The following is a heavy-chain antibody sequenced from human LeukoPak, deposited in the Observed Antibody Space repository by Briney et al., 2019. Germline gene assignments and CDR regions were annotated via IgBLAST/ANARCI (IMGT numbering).Heavy chain of an antibody. V-gene: IGHV3-74*01. CDR2: IDSDGNNP. CDR1: GFTFSTYW. Sequence: GGSLRLSCAGSGFTFSTYWMVWVRQAPGKGLVWVSRIDSDGNNPTYADSVKGRFTISRDNAKNTLYLQMDDLRVEDTAVYYCVRADFVPHWRQGTLVTVSS. CDR3: VRADFVPH. J-gene: IGHJ4*02. D-gene: IGHD3-10*02.